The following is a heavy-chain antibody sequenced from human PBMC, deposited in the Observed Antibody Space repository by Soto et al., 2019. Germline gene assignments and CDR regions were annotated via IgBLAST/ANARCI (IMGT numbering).Heavy chain of an antibody. Sequence: SETLSLTCTVSGGSISSYYWSWIRQPPGKGLEWIGYIYYSGSTNYNPSLKSRVTISVDTSKNQFSLKLSSVTAADTAVYYCARDDIRGVGKYNYYYYMDVWGKGTTVTVS. J-gene: IGHJ6*03. V-gene: IGHV4-59*01. CDR2: IYYSGST. D-gene: IGHD3-10*01. CDR3: ARDDIRGVGKYNYYYYMDV. CDR1: GGSISSYY.